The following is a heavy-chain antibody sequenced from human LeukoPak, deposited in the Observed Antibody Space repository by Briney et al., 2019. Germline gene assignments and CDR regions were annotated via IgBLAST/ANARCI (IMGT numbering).Heavy chain of an antibody. CDR3: ATPLGGSGSYGDY. D-gene: IGHD3-10*01. J-gene: IGHJ4*02. CDR2: ISSSSSYI. V-gene: IGHV3-21*01. Sequence: PGGSLRLSCAASGFTFSSYSMNWVRQAPGKGLEWVSSISSSSSYIYYADSVKGRFTISRDNAKNSLYLQMKSLRAEDTAVYYCATPLGGSGSYGDYWGQGTLVTVSS. CDR1: GFTFSSYS.